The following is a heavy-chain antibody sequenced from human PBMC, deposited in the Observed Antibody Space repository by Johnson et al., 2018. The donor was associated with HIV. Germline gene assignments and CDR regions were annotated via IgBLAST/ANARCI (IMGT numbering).Heavy chain of an antibody. Sequence: QVQLVESGGGVVQPGRSLRLSCAASGFTFSSYSMHWVRQAPGKGLEWVAVISYDGSNKYYADSVRGRFTISTDNSKNTLYLQMNSLRREDTAVYYCARGVRNSYGYLLGTFDIWGQGTMVTVSS. CDR2: ISYDGSNK. J-gene: IGHJ3*02. V-gene: IGHV3-30*14. D-gene: IGHD5-18*01. CDR3: ARGVRNSYGYLLGTFDI. CDR1: GFTFSSYS.